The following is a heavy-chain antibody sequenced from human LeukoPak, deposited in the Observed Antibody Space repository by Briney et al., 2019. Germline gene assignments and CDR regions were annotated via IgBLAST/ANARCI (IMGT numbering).Heavy chain of an antibody. D-gene: IGHD3-3*01. J-gene: IGHJ4*02. Sequence: GGSLRLSCAASGFTFSRYAMSWVRQAPGKGLEWVSTISDRGGRRESADSVKGRFTVSRDNSNNTLFLQMNSLRAGDTAVYYCAKATSVYSPFDYWGQGTLVTVSS. CDR2: ISDRGGRR. CDR1: GFTFSRYA. V-gene: IGHV3-23*01. CDR3: AKATSVYSPFDY.